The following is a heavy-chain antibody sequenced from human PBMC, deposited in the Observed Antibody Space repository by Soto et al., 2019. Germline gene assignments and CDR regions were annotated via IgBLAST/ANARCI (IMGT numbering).Heavy chain of an antibody. V-gene: IGHV2-5*02. D-gene: IGHD3-9*01. J-gene: IGHJ4*02. CDR1: GFSLSTSGVG. CDR2: IYWDDDK. Sequence: QITLKESGPTLVKPTQTLTLTCTFSGFSLSTSGVGVGWIRQPPGKALEWLALIYWDDDKRYSPSLKSRITITKDTSKNRVVLTSTNMDPVDTATYYCVPPYRDTSSYFGYCDYWGQGTLVTVSS. CDR3: VPPYRDTSSYFGYCDY.